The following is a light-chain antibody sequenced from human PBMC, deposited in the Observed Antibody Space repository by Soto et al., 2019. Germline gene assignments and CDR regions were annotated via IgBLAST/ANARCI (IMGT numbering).Light chain of an antibody. Sequence: QSALTQPASVSGSPGQSITISCTGTDSDVGGYNYVSWYQQHPGKAPKLMIYGVYNRPSGVSNRFSGSKSGNTASLTISGLQAEDEADYYCSSFTNNNTPHVVFGGGTKRTVL. J-gene: IGLJ2*01. CDR3: SSFTNNNTPHVV. V-gene: IGLV2-14*01. CDR2: GVY. CDR1: DSDVGGYNY.